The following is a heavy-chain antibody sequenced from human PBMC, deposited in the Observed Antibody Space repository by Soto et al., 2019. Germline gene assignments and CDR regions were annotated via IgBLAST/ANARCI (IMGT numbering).Heavy chain of an antibody. CDR3: ARATTVTDF. J-gene: IGHJ4*02. CDR1: GFTFSDHY. D-gene: IGHD4-17*01. Sequence: ESGGGLVQPGGSLRLSCAASGFTFSDHYMDWVRQATGKGLEWVGRSRNKANSHTTEYAASVKGRFTISRDDSKNSLYLQMNSLKTEDTAVYYCARATTVTDFWGQGTLVTVSS. V-gene: IGHV3-72*01. CDR2: SRNKANSHTT.